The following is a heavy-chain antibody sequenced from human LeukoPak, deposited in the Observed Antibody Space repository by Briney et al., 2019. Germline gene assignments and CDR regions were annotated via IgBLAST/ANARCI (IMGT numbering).Heavy chain of an antibody. CDR3: ARELRRSIVVVPAARGAFDI. CDR2: INTNTGNP. Sequence: ASVKVSCKASGYTFTSYAMNWVRQAPGQGLEWMGWINTNTGNPTYAQGFTGRFVFSLDTSVSTAYLQISSLKAEDTAVYYCARELRRSIVVVPAARGAFDIWGQGTMVTVSS. CDR1: GYTFTSYA. V-gene: IGHV7-4-1*02. D-gene: IGHD2-2*01. J-gene: IGHJ3*02.